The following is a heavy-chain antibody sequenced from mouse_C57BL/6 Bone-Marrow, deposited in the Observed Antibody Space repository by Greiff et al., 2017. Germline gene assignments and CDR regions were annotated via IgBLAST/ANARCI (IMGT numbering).Heavy chain of an antibody. CDR2: IRNKANGYTT. CDR1: GFTFTDYY. J-gene: IGHJ4*01. Sequence: EVMLVESGGGLVQPGGSLSLSCAASGFTFTDYYMSWVRQPPGKALEWLGFIRNKANGYTTEYSASVKGRFTISRDNSQSILYLQMNALRAEDSATYYCARSPITTVVANYAMDYWGQGTSVTVSS. D-gene: IGHD1-1*01. CDR3: ARSPITTVVANYAMDY. V-gene: IGHV7-3*01.